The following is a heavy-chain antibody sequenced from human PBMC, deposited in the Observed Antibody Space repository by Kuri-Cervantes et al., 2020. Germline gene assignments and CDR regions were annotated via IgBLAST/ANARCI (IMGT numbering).Heavy chain of an antibody. CDR3: ASDAVGTRAPRFDY. Sequence: GSLRLSCTVSGDSVSSTTYYWSWMRQPPGKGLEWIGYISYTDSTNYNPSLKSRVTITVDTSKNQFSLKLNSVTAADTAVYYCASDAVGTRAPRFDYWGQGTLVTVSS. J-gene: IGHJ4*02. V-gene: IGHV4-61*01. CDR1: GDSVSSTTYY. CDR2: ISYTDST. D-gene: IGHD1-26*01.